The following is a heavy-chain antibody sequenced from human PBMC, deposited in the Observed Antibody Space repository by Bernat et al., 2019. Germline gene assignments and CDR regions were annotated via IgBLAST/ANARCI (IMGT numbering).Heavy chain of an antibody. V-gene: IGHV3-33*06. CDR1: GFTFSSYG. D-gene: IGHD6-19*01. CDR2: IWYDGSNK. Sequence: QVQLVESGGGVVQPGRSLRLSCAASGFTFSSYGMHWVRQAPGKGLEWVAVIWYDGSNKYYADSVKGRFTISRDNSKNTLYLQMNSLRAEDTAVYYCAKDPSQVAAAGDYYYYYGMDVWGQGTTVTVSS. CDR3: AKDPSQVAAAGDYYYYYGMDV. J-gene: IGHJ6*02.